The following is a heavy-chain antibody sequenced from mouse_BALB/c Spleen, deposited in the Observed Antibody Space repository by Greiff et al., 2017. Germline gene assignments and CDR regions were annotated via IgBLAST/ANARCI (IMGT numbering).Heavy chain of an antibody. CDR1: GYTFTDYA. CDR2: ISTYYGDA. Sequence: QVQLQQSGAELVRPGVSVKISCKGSGYTFTDYAMHWVKQSHAKSLEWIGVISTYYGDASYNQKFKGKATMTVDKSSSTAYMELARMTSEDSAIYYCARLWNYAMDYWGQGTSVTVSS. CDR3: ARLWNYAMDY. V-gene: IGHV1S137*01. D-gene: IGHD1-1*02. J-gene: IGHJ4*01.